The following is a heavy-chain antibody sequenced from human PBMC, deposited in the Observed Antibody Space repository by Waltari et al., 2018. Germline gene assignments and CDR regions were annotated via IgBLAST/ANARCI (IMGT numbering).Heavy chain of an antibody. J-gene: IGHJ4*02. V-gene: IGHV1-69*02. CDR2: IIPILGIA. CDR3: ASSNIAAAVLLFDY. D-gene: IGHD6-13*01. CDR1: GGTFSSYT. Sequence: QVQLVQSGAEVKKPGSSVKVSCKASGGTFSSYTISWVRQAPGQGLEWMGRIIPILGIANYAQKFXXRVTITADKSTSTAYMELSSLRSEDTAVYYCASSNIAAAVLLFDYWGQGTLVTVSS.